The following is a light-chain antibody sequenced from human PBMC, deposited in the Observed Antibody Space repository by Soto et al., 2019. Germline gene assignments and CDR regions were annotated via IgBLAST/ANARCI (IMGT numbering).Light chain of an antibody. CDR2: AAS. CDR1: QSVSSSF. CDR3: KEYGTSRT. J-gene: IGKJ1*01. V-gene: IGKV3-20*01. Sequence: EIVLPPSPGTLSFSPVERSTLSGRASQSVSSSFLAWYQQRPGQAPRLLIYAASNTAPGIPDRFSGSGSGTDFTLTISRLEPEDFEVYYCKEYGTSRTFGKGTRGDIK.